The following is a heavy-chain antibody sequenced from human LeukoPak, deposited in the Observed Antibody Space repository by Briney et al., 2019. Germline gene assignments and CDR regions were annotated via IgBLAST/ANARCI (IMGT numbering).Heavy chain of an antibody. D-gene: IGHD3-3*01. J-gene: IGHJ6*03. CDR3: ARDSEWSYYMDV. CDR2: ISVYNGNT. V-gene: IGHV1-18*01. CDR1: GYTFTSYA. Sequence: ASVKVSCEASGYTFTSYAMNWVRQAPGQGLEWVGWISVYNGNTIYAEKLQGRVSMTTDTSTNTAYMELRSLRSDDTAVYYCARDSEWSYYMDVWGKGTTVTVSS.